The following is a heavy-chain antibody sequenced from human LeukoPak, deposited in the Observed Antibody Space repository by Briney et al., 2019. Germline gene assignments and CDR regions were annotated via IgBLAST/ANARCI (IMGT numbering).Heavy chain of an antibody. Sequence: GGSLRLSCAASGFTFSSYAMSWVRQAPGKGLEWVSAISGSGGSTYYADSVKGRFTISRDNSKNTLYLQMNSLRAEDTAVYYCAKHRNWWELREGAFDYWGQGTLVTVSS. V-gene: IGHV3-23*01. D-gene: IGHD1-26*01. CDR2: ISGSGGST. J-gene: IGHJ4*02. CDR1: GFTFSSYA. CDR3: AKHRNWWELREGAFDY.